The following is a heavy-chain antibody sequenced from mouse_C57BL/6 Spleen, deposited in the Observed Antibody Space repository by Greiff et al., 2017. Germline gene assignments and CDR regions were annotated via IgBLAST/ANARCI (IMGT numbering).Heavy chain of an antibody. Sequence: VQLQQSVAELVRPGASVKLSCTASGFNIKNTYMHSVKQRPEQGLEWIGRIDPANGNTKYVPKFQGKATITADTSSNTACLQLSSLTSEDTAIYYCARDSLFDYWGQGTTLTVSS. CDR3: ARDSLFDY. CDR2: IDPANGNT. J-gene: IGHJ2*01. CDR1: GFNIKNTY. V-gene: IGHV14-3*01.